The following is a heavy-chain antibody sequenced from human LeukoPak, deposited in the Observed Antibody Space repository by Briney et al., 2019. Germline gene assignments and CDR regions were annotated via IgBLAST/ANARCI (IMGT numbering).Heavy chain of an antibody. D-gene: IGHD3-16*01. CDR3: ARGGGLDV. V-gene: IGHV3-7*03. J-gene: IGHJ6*02. CDR1: GFTFCSYW. CDR2: INHNGNVN. Sequence: GGSLRLSCAASGFTFCSYWMNWARQAPGKGLEWVASINHNGNVNYYVDSVKGRFTVSRDNAKNSLYLQMSNLRAEDTAVYFCARGGGLDVWGQGATVTVSS.